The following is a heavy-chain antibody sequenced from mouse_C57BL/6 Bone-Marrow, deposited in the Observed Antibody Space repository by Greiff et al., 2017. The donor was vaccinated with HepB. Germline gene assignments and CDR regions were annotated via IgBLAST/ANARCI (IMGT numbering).Heavy chain of an antibody. CDR3: AKGTVVATDYAMDY. CDR1: GYTFTSYW. V-gene: IGHV1-72*01. J-gene: IGHJ4*01. Sequence: QVQLQQSGAELVKPGASVKLSCKASGYTFTSYWMHWVKQRPGRGLEWIGRIDPNSGGTKYNEKFKSKAALTVDKPSSTAYMQLSSLTSEDSAVYYCAKGTVVATDYAMDYWGQGTSVTVSS. CDR2: IDPNSGGT. D-gene: IGHD1-1*01.